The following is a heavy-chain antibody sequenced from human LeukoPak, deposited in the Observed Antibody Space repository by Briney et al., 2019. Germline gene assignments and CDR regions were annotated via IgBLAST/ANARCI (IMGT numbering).Heavy chain of an antibody. V-gene: IGHV3-21*01. D-gene: IGHD6-19*01. CDR1: GFTFSSYS. Sequence: GGSLRLSCAASGFTFSSYSMNWVRQAPGKGPEWVSSISSSSSYIYYADSVKGRFTISRDNAKNSLYLQMNSLRAEDTAVYYCARDPSGMAVAGPDGNYYFDYWGQGTLVTVSS. J-gene: IGHJ4*02. CDR2: ISSSSSYI. CDR3: ARDPSGMAVAGPDGNYYFDY.